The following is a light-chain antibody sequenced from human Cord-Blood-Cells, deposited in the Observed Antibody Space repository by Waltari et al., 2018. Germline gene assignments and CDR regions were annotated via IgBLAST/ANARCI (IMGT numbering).Light chain of an antibody. V-gene: IGKV1-5*03. Sequence: DIQMTQFPSTLSASVGERVPITCRASQSISSWLAWYQQKPGKAPKLLIYKASSLESGVASRFGGSGSGTEFTLTISSLQPDDFATYYCQQYNSYPYTFGQGTKLEIK. CDR3: QQYNSYPYT. CDR2: KAS. CDR1: QSISSW. J-gene: IGKJ2*01.